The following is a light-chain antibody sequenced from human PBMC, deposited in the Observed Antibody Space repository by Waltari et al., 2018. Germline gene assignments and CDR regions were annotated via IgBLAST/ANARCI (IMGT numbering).Light chain of an antibody. CDR2: GAS. CDR1: QTINSN. V-gene: IGKV3-15*01. Sequence: EIVLTQSPATLSVSPGERATLSCRASQTINSNLAWYQQQPGQAPRLLLYGASTRAIGIPARFSGGGSGTEFTLTITSLQSEDFAVYFCQQYHKWPPYTFGQGTKLDI. CDR3: QQYHKWPPYT. J-gene: IGKJ2*01.